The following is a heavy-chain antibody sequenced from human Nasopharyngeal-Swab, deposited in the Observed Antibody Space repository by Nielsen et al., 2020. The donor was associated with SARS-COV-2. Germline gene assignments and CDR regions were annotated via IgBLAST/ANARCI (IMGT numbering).Heavy chain of an antibody. V-gene: IGHV3-11*04. J-gene: IGHJ6*02. CDR3: ARATAYGRDYSNYLYYYGMDV. CDR1: GFTFSDYY. Sequence: LSLTCAASGFTFSDYYMSWIRQAPGKGLEWVSYISSSGSTIYYADSVKGRFTISRDNAKNSLYLQMNSLRAEDTAVYYCARATAYGRDYSNYLYYYGMDVWGQGTTVTVSS. D-gene: IGHD4-11*01. CDR2: ISSSGSTI.